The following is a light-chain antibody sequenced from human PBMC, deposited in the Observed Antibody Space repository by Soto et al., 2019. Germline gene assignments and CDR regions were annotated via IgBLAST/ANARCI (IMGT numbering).Light chain of an antibody. CDR1: SSDVGGYNY. V-gene: IGLV2-8*01. CDR3: ISYAGSDNFV. J-gene: IGLJ1*01. Sequence: QSARAQPASASGAPGQSVSITCTGTSSDVGGYNYVSWYQQHPGKAPQLMIYEVSKRPSGVPDRFSGSKSGNTASLTVSGLQADDEADYYCISYAGSDNFVFGTGTRSPS. CDR2: EVS.